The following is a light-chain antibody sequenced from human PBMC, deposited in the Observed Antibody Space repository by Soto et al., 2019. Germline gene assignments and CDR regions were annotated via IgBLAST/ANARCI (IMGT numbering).Light chain of an antibody. CDR2: GAS. Sequence: EIVMTQSPATLSVSPGERATLSCRASQSVSSNLAWYQQKPGQAPRLLIYGASTRATGIPVRFSGSGSGTEFTLTISSLQSEDSAVYYCQQYNNWPQTFGQGTRLEIK. CDR3: QQYNNWPQT. J-gene: IGKJ5*01. V-gene: IGKV3D-15*01. CDR1: QSVSSN.